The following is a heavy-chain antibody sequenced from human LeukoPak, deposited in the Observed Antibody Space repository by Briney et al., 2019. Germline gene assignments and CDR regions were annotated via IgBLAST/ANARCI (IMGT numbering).Heavy chain of an antibody. D-gene: IGHD3-10*01. V-gene: IGHV4-4*09. J-gene: IGHJ4*02. CDR3: AGIYYGSGSYGALYFDY. CDR1: GSFISSYY. Sequence: TETLSLTCAVSGSFISSYYWTWIRQSPERGLEGIGYISAIGDTNYNPSLKSRVTISVDTSKGQFSLRLTSVTAADTAVYYCAGIYYGSGSYGALYFDYWGQGTPVTVSS. CDR2: ISAIGDT.